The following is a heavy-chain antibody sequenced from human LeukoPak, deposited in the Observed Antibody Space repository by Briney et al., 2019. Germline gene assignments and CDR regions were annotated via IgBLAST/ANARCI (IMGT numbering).Heavy chain of an antibody. Sequence: LRLSCAASGFTFSSYDMSWIRQPPGKGLEWIGYIYYSGSTYYNPSLKSRVTISVDTSKNQFSLKLSSVTAADTAVYYCAVGYSYGYWYFDLWGRGTLVTVSS. V-gene: IGHV4-30-4*08. CDR2: IYYSGST. CDR1: GFTFSSYD. CDR3: AVGYSYGYWYFDL. J-gene: IGHJ2*01. D-gene: IGHD5-18*01.